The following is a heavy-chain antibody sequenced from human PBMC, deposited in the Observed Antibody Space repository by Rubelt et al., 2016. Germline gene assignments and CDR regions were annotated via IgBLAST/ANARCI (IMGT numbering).Heavy chain of an antibody. CDR3: AKVRTGTTALTYYYYGMDV. D-gene: IGHD1-1*01. Sequence: VQLVESGGGLVQPGGSLRLSCAASGFTFSSYGMHWVLQAPGKGLEWVAFIRYDGSNKCYADSVKGRFTISRDNSKNTLYLQMNSLRAEDTAVYYCAKVRTGTTALTYYYYGMDVWGQGTTVTVSS. CDR1: GFTFSSYG. CDR2: IRYDGSNK. V-gene: IGHV3-30*02. J-gene: IGHJ6*02.